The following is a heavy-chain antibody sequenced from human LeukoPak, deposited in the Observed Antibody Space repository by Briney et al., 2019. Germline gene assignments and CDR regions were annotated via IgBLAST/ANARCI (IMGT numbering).Heavy chain of an antibody. V-gene: IGHV1-69*05. CDR2: IIPIFGTA. Sequence: GASVKVSCKASGGTFSSYAISWVRQAPGQGLEWMGGIIPIFGTANYAQKFQGRVTMTRNTSISTAYMELSSLRSEDTAVYYCARGPGYCSSTSCYVDWFDPWGQGTLVTVSS. J-gene: IGHJ5*02. D-gene: IGHD2-2*01. CDR3: ARGPGYCSSTSCYVDWFDP. CDR1: GGTFSSYA.